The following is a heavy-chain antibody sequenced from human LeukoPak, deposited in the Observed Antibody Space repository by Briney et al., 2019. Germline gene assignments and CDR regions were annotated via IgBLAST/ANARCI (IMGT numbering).Heavy chain of an antibody. CDR2: IYPGDSDT. CDR1: GYSFTHYW. J-gene: IGHJ5*02. V-gene: IGHV5-51*01. CDR3: ARSPRYCSGGSCYPNNWFDP. D-gene: IGHD2-15*01. Sequence: GESLKISCKGSGYSFTHYWIGWVRQMPGKGLEWMGIIYPGDSDTRYSPSFQGQVTISADKSISTAYLQWSSLKASDTAMYYCARSPRYCSGGSCYPNNWFDPWGQGTLVTVSS.